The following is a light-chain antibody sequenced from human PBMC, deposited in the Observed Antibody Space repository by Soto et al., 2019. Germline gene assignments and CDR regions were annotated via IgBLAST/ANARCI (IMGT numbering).Light chain of an antibody. CDR1: QNINSRY. J-gene: IGKJ3*01. Sequence: EIVLTQSPGTLSLSPGERATLSCRASQNINSRYLSWYQQKAGQAPILLIYGASSTASVIPDRFSGSGCGTDLTLTISRMELEHFEVYDCQQFGSTPGFTFGPGTKVDIK. V-gene: IGKV3-20*01. CDR2: GAS. CDR3: QQFGSTPGFT.